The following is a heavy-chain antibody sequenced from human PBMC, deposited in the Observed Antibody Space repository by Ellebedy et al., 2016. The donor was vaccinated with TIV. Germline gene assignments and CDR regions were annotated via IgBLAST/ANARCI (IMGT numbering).Heavy chain of an antibody. Sequence: MPSETLSLTCSVSRGSISNYFLPWIRQPAGKGLEWNGRFYDSGSAIYNPSFKSRVTMSVDTSKNHFSLKLSSVTAADTAIYYCARDDFGSRSYLAFDIWGQGTMVTVSS. CDR2: FYDSGSA. V-gene: IGHV4-4*07. D-gene: IGHD3-10*01. J-gene: IGHJ3*02. CDR3: ARDDFGSRSYLAFDI. CDR1: RGSISNYF.